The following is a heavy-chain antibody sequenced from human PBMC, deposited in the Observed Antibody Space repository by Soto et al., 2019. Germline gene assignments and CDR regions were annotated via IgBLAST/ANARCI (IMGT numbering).Heavy chain of an antibody. CDR2: IYHSGST. Sequence: SETLCHTYTVSDYSISSGYYWGWIRQPPGKGLEWIGSIYHSGSTYYNPSLKSRVTISVDTSKNQFSLKLSSVTAADTAVYYCARGQIPLRYSSGSGWFDPWGQGTLVTVSS. CDR1: DYSISSGYY. D-gene: IGHD6-19*01. V-gene: IGHV4-38-2*02. J-gene: IGHJ5*02. CDR3: ARGQIPLRYSSGSGWFDP.